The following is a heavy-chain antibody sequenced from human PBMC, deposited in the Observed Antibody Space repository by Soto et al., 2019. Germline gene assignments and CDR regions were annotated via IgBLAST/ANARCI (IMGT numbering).Heavy chain of an antibody. Sequence: GGSLRLSCTASGFIFSNYYMSWIRQAPGKGLEWVSSISSRDLSIYYADSVKGRFTIFRDNANNSLFLHMSDLRAADTAVYYCAREARRDDFWSGYWDYYYYYGMDVWGQGTTVTVSS. V-gene: IGHV3-11*01. CDR3: AREARRDDFWSGYWDYYYYYGMDV. J-gene: IGHJ6*02. CDR1: GFIFSNYY. CDR2: ISSRDLSI. D-gene: IGHD3-3*01.